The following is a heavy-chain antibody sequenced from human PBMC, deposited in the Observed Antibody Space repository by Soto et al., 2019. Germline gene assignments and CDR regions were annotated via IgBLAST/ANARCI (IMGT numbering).Heavy chain of an antibody. D-gene: IGHD2-15*01. V-gene: IGHV4-59*01. CDR3: AGTRGYCSGGSCPTVVDY. CDR1: GGSISSYY. CDR2: IYYSGST. J-gene: IGHJ4*02. Sequence: LSLTCTVSGGSISSYYWSWIRQPPGKGLEWIGYIYYSGSTNYNPSLKSRVTISVDTSKNQFSLKLSSVTAADTAVYYCAGTRGYCSGGSCPTVVDYWGQGTLVTVSS.